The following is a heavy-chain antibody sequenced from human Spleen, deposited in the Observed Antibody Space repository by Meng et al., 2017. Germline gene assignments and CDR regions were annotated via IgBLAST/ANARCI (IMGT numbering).Heavy chain of an antibody. Sequence: GESLKISCAASGFGFSGTALHWVRQASGQGLEWVGRIRSKANSHATAYAASVKGRFTISRDDSKNTAFLQMNSLKTEDTAVYYCTRLEDTVVYWGQGTLVTVSS. CDR1: GFGFSGTA. CDR2: IRSKANSHAT. D-gene: IGHD2-15*01. V-gene: IGHV3-73*01. CDR3: TRLEDTVVY. J-gene: IGHJ4*02.